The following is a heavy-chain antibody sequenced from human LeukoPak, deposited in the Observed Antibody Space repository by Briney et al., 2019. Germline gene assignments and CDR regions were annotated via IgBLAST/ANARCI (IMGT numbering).Heavy chain of an antibody. Sequence: QAGGSLRLSCAASGFTFSSYAMHWVRQAPGKGLEWVAVISYDGSNKYYADSVKGRFTISRDNSKNTLYLQMNSLRAEDTAVYYCARGLGIAAAGPFDYWGQGTLVTVSS. CDR2: ISYDGSNK. D-gene: IGHD6-13*01. CDR3: ARGLGIAAAGPFDY. J-gene: IGHJ4*02. V-gene: IGHV3-30-3*01. CDR1: GFTFSSYA.